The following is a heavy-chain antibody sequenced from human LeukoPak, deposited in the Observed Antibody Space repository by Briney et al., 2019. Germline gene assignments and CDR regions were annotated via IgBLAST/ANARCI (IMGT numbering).Heavy chain of an antibody. Sequence: GGSLRLSCAASGFTFSSYAMSWVRQAPGKGLEWVSAISGSGGSTYYADSVKGRFTISRDNSKNTLYLQMNSLRAEDTAVYYCAKDSCGGSRTSCLDNWFDPWGQGTLVTVSS. CDR1: GFTFSSYA. CDR3: AKDSCGGSRTSCLDNWFDP. D-gene: IGHD2-2*01. J-gene: IGHJ5*02. V-gene: IGHV3-23*01. CDR2: ISGSGGST.